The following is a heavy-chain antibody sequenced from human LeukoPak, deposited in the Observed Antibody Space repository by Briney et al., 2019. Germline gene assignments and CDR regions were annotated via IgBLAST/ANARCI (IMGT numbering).Heavy chain of an antibody. CDR1: GFTFSSYS. D-gene: IGHD2-8*01. Sequence: GGSLRLSCAASGFTFSSYSMNWVRQAPGKGLEWVSYISSSSSTIYYADSVKGRFTISRDNAKNSLYLQMNSLRAEDTAVYYCASSALYCTNGVCEGHAFDIWGQGTMVTVSS. J-gene: IGHJ3*02. CDR3: ASSALYCTNGVCEGHAFDI. V-gene: IGHV3-48*01. CDR2: ISSSSSTI.